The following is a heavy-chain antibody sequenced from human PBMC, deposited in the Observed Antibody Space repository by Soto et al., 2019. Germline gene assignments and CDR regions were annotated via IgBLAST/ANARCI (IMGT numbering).Heavy chain of an antibody. CDR1: GGSISSGGYY. CDR3: ARWPQLEPRFDY. D-gene: IGHD1-1*01. V-gene: IGHV4-31*03. CDR2: IYYSGST. J-gene: IGHJ4*02. Sequence: QVQLQESGPGLVKPSQTLSLTCTVSGGSISSGGYYWSCIRQHPGKGLEWIGYIYYSGSTYYNPSLKRRVTISVDTSKNQCSLKLSSVTAAATAVYYWARWPQLEPRFDYWGQGTLVTVSS.